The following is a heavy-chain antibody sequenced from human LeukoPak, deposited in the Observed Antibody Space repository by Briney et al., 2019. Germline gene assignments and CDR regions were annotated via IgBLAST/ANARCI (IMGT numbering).Heavy chain of an antibody. Sequence: GGSLRLSCAASGFTFSGYNMNWVRQAPGKGLEWVSSISSSSYIFYADSVKGRFSISRDNAENSLFLQMNSLSADDTAVYYCARGWYGPDYWGQGTLVTVSS. D-gene: IGHD2-15*01. V-gene: IGHV3-21*01. CDR3: ARGWYGPDY. CDR2: ISSSSYI. J-gene: IGHJ4*02. CDR1: GFTFSGYN.